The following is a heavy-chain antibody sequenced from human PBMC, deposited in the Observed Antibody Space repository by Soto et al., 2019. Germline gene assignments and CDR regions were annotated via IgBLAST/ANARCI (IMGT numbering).Heavy chain of an antibody. V-gene: IGHV3-23*01. D-gene: IGHD7-27*01. Sequence: VQLLESGGDLVQPGGSLRLSCVASGFILNNYAMSWVRQAPGKGLEWVSTIGGTDGDSDGVPWYEDSVKGRFTISRDRSAKTLFLHIEHFGAEEPALLFRGEKGRNWGGFELWGQGTTVVVSS. CDR2: IGGTDGDSDGVP. CDR3: GEKGRNWGGFEL. J-gene: IGHJ3*01. CDR1: GFILNNYA.